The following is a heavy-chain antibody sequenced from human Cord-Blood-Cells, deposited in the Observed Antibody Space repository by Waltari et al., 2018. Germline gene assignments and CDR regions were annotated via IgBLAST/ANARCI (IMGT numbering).Heavy chain of an antibody. D-gene: IGHD2-15*01. V-gene: IGHV4-38-2*01. CDR1: GYSISSGYY. J-gene: IGHJ4*02. Sequence: QVQLQESGPGLVKPSETLSLTCAVSGYSISSGYYWGWIRQPPGKGLEWIGGIYHSGSTYYNPSLKSRVTISVDTSKNQFSLKLSSVTAADTAVYYCARWWRYYFDYWGQGTLVTVSS. CDR3: ARWWRYYFDY. CDR2: IYHSGST.